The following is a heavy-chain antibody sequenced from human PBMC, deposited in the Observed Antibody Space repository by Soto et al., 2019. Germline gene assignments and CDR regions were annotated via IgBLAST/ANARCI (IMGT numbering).Heavy chain of an antibody. CDR1: GFTFSNYG. CDR3: PKGLTNYDILSGHEY. V-gene: IGHV3-30*18. J-gene: IGHJ4*02. D-gene: IGHD3-9*01. Sequence: TGGSLRLSCAASGFTFSNYGMHWVRQAPGKGLEWVAVISYDGINEYYADSVKGRSTISRDNSKNTLYLQMNSLRAEDTAVYYCPKGLTNYDILSGHEYWGQGSLVTVSS. CDR2: ISYDGINE.